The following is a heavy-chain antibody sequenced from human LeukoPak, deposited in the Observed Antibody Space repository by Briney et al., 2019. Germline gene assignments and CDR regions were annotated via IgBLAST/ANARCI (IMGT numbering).Heavy chain of an antibody. CDR1: GGSFSGYY. Sequence: SETLSLTCAVYGGSFSGYYWSWIRQPPGKGLGWIGEINHSGSTNYNPSLKSRVTISVDTSKNQFSLKLSSVTAADTAVYYCARGRDRDYFDYWGQGTLVTVSS. V-gene: IGHV4-34*01. CDR3: ARGRDRDYFDY. D-gene: IGHD3-22*01. CDR2: INHSGST. J-gene: IGHJ4*02.